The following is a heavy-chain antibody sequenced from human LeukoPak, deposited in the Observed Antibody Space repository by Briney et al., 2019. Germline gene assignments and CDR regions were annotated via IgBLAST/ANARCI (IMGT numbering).Heavy chain of an antibody. V-gene: IGHV3-30-3*01. CDR3: ARGFVLGAAKNYFDY. Sequence: GRSLRLSCAATGFTFSNYAIHWGRQAPGKGLEWVAFISDDGSRQHYADSVKGRFTISRDNSKNTLSLQMNSLRAEDTALYYCARGFVLGAAKNYFDYWGQGALVTVSS. CDR1: GFTFSNYA. CDR2: ISDDGSRQ. D-gene: IGHD2-21*02. J-gene: IGHJ4*02.